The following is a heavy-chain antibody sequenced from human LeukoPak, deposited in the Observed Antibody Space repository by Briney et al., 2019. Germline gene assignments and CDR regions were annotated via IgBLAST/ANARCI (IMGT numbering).Heavy chain of an antibody. D-gene: IGHD4-17*01. V-gene: IGHV1-69*13. CDR2: IIPIFGTA. CDR3: AGGLYGDYDLVY. J-gene: IGHJ4*02. CDR1: GGTFSSYA. Sequence: ASVKVSCKASGGTFSSYAISWVRQAPGQGLEWMGGIIPIFGTANYAQKFQGRVTITADESTSTAYMELSSLRSEDTAVYYCAGGLYGDYDLVYWGQGTLVTVSS.